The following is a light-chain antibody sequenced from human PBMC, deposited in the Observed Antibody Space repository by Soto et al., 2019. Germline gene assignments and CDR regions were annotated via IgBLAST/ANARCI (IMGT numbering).Light chain of an antibody. CDR3: QQTYSTPLT. V-gene: IGKV1-39*01. Sequence: DSPMTQSPSSLSASVGDRVTITCRATQSIYTYLSWYQQKPGKAPKLLISAASSLESGVPSRFSGSGSGTDFSLTISSLQPEDFATYYCQQTYSTPLTFGGGTKVEIK. J-gene: IGKJ4*01. CDR1: QSIYTY. CDR2: AAS.